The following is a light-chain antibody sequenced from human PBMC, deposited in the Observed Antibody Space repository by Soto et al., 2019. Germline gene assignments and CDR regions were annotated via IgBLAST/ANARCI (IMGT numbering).Light chain of an antibody. J-gene: IGKJ4*01. V-gene: IGKV1-5*03. CDR2: KAS. Sequence: DIQISQSASSLSASVGDRVTIACRASQTISMYFNWYQQKAGKAPKLLIYKASSLQSGVPSRFSGSGSGTEFTLTISSLQPDDFATYYCQQYKSYSLTFGGGTKVDIK. CDR3: QQYKSYSLT. CDR1: QTISMY.